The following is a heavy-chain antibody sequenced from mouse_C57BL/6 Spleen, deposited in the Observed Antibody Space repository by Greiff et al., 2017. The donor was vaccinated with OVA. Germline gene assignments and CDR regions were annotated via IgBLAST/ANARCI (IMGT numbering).Heavy chain of an antibody. D-gene: IGHD1-1*01. CDR1: GYTFTDYY. J-gene: IGHJ4*01. V-gene: IGHV1-76*01. Sequence: QVQLQQSGAELVRPGASVKLSCKASGYTFTDYYINWVKQRPGQGLEWIARIYPGSGNPYYNEKFKGKATLTAEKSSSTAYMQLSSLTSEDSAVYCCASYYGSSQGAMDYWGQGTSVTVSA. CDR3: ASYYGSSQGAMDY. CDR2: IYPGSGNP.